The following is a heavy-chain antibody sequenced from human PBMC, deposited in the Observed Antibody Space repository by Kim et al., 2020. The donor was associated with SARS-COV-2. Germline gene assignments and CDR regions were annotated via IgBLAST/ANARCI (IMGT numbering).Heavy chain of an antibody. Sequence: SETLSLTYTVSGGSMTTYYWSWIRQPPGKGLEWIGHIYYSGSSSHNPSLKSRVTISVDTSKNQFSLKLRSVTAADTAVYYCARGPRGDAFDIWGQGTMVTVSS. D-gene: IGHD3-10*01. CDR3: ARGPRGDAFDI. CDR1: GGSMTTYY. V-gene: IGHV4-59*01. CDR2: IYYSGSS. J-gene: IGHJ3*02.